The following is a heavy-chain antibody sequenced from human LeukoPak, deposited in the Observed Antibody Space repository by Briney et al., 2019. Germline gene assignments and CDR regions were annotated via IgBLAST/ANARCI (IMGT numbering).Heavy chain of an antibody. J-gene: IGHJ3*02. CDR3: ARGWSDSSGYCPFDI. Sequence: SETPSLTCTVSGGSISSYYWSWIRQPPGKGLEWIGYIYYSGSTNYNPSLKSRVTISVDTSKNQFSLKLSSVTAADTAVYYCARGWSDSSGYCPFDIWGQGTMVTVSS. D-gene: IGHD3-22*01. CDR1: GGSISSYY. CDR2: IYYSGST. V-gene: IGHV4-59*01.